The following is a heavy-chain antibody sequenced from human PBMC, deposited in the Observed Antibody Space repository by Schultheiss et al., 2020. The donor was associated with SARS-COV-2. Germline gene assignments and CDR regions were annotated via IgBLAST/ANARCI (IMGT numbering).Heavy chain of an antibody. Sequence: GESLKISCAASGFTFSSYGMHWVRQAPGKGLEWVAVIWYDGSNKYYADSVKGRFTISRDNSKNTLYLQMNSLRADDSASYYCATRGLPRAFDIWGQGTPVTVSS. CDR1: GFTFSSYG. CDR2: IWYDGSNK. CDR3: ATRGLPRAFDI. D-gene: IGHD4-17*01. J-gene: IGHJ3*02. V-gene: IGHV3-33*01.